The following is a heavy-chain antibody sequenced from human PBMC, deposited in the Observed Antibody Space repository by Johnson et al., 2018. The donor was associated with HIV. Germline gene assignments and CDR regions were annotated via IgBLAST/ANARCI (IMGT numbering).Heavy chain of an antibody. CDR1: GFTVRSNY. CDR2: IYSGGDT. J-gene: IGHJ3*02. CDR3: ARAEPWDRRHYAFDI. V-gene: IGHV3-53*01. Sequence: VHLVESGGGLIQPGGSLRLSCEASGFTVRSNYISWVRQAPGKGLEWVSVIYSGGDTYYADSMRGRLTISRDNSKNTVYLQMNSLRAEDTAVYYCARAEPWDRRHYAFDIWGQGTVVTVSS. D-gene: IGHD1-1*01.